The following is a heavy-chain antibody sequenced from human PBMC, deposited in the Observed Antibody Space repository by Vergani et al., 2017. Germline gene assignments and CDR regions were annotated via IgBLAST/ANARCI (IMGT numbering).Heavy chain of an antibody. CDR2: IHPADSDT. CDR3: ARLYGRDSSGSKYFDY. V-gene: IGHV5-51*01. J-gene: IGHJ4*02. D-gene: IGHD3-22*01. CDR1: GYSFTNYW. Sequence: EVQLAQSGAEVKKPGESLKIPCQISGYSFTNYWIGWVRQMPVKGLEWMGIIHPADSDTRYSPSFQGQVTISVDKSISTAYLQRSSLSASDSAMYYCARLYGRDSSGSKYFDYWGQGTLVTVSS.